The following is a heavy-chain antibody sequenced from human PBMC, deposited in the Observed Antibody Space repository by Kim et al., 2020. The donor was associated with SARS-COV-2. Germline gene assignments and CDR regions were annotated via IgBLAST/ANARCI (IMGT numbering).Heavy chain of an antibody. CDR2: ISYDVSNK. J-gene: IGHJ4*02. V-gene: IGHV3-30*04. D-gene: IGHD3-22*01. Sequence: GGSLRLSCAASGFTFSSYAMHWVRQAPGKGLEGVAVISYDVSNKYYADSVKGRFTISRDKSKNTLYLQMNSLRAEDTAVYYCAREGYYDSSGYSFDYWGQGTLVTVSS. CDR1: GFTFSSYA. CDR3: AREGYYDSSGYSFDY.